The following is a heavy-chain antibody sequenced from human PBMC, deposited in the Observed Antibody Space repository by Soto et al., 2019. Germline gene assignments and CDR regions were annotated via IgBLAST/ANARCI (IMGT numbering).Heavy chain of an antibody. D-gene: IGHD2-2*01. CDR2: IYHSGST. Sequence: QVQLQESGPGLVKPSGTLSLTCAVSSGSISSSNWWSWVRQPPGKGLEWIGEIYHSGSTNYNPSLKSRVTISVDKSKNQLSLKLSSVTAADTAVYYCARRSSNDIVVVPAANWFDPWGQGTLVTVSS. V-gene: IGHV4-4*02. CDR1: SGSISSSNW. J-gene: IGHJ5*02. CDR3: ARRSSNDIVVVPAANWFDP.